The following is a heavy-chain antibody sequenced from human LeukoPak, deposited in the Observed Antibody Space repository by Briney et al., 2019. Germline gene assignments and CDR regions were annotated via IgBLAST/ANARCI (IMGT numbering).Heavy chain of an antibody. CDR3: AKSTTVLLWFGELDGMDV. CDR2: ISGSGGST. D-gene: IGHD3-10*01. Sequence: GGSLRLSCAASGFTFSSYAMSWVRQAPGKGLEWVSAISGSGGSTYYADSVKGRFTISRDNSKNTLYLQMNSLRAEDTAVYYCAKSTTVLLWFGELDGMDVWGQGTTVTVSS. J-gene: IGHJ6*02. V-gene: IGHV3-23*01. CDR1: GFTFSSYA.